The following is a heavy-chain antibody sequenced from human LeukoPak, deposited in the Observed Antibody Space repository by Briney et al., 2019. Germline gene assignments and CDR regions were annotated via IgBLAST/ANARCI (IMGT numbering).Heavy chain of an antibody. Sequence: GGSLRLSCAASGFTFSSYWMSWVRQAPGKGLEWVANIKRDGSEKYYVDSVKGRFTISRDNAKNSLYLQMNSLRAEDTAVYYCARGGVAMTWFGMDVWGQGTTVTVSS. D-gene: IGHD2-2*01. V-gene: IGHV3-7*01. CDR3: ARGGVAMTWFGMDV. J-gene: IGHJ6*02. CDR2: IKRDGSEK. CDR1: GFTFSSYW.